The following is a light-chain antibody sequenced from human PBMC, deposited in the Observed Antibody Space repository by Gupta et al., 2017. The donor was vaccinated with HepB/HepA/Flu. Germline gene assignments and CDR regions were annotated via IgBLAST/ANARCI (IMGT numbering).Light chain of an antibody. CDR3: QAWDSSLVV. V-gene: IGLV3-1*01. CDR1: KLGDKY. J-gene: IGLJ2*01. CDR2: QDS. Sequence: SYELPQPPSVSVSPGQTASITCSGDKLGDKYACWYQQKPGQSPVLVIYQDSKRPSGIPERFSGSNSGNTATLTISGTQAMDEADYYCQAWDSSLVVFGGGTKLTV.